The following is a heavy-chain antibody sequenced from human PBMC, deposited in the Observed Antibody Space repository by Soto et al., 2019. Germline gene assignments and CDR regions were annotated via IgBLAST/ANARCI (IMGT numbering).Heavy chain of an antibody. D-gene: IGHD2-21*02. CDR2: INAGNGNT. V-gene: IGHV1-3*01. CDR1: GYTFTSYA. Sequence: ASVKVSCKASGYTFTSYAMHWVRQAPGQRLEWMGWINAGNGNTKYSQKFQGRVTITRDTSASTAYMELSSLRSEDTAVYYCATYCGGDCYSTVYDWGQGTLVTVSS. J-gene: IGHJ4*02. CDR3: ATYCGGDCYSTVYD.